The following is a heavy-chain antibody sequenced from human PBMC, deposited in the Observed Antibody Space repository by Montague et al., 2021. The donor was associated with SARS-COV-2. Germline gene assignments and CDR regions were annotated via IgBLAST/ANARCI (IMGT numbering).Heavy chain of an antibody. V-gene: IGHV4-4*09. D-gene: IGHD3-22*01. Sequence: SETLSLTCTASGGSINDHYRSWIRQSPGKGLERIGYISSNGKTNYNPSLKSRVTLSADASRNEFSLELDSVTAADTAVYFCARRGYYDSAGYHWHLDLWGRGMLVTVSS. CDR3: ARRGYYDSAGYHWHLDL. CDR1: GGSINDHY. J-gene: IGHJ2*01. CDR2: ISSNGKT.